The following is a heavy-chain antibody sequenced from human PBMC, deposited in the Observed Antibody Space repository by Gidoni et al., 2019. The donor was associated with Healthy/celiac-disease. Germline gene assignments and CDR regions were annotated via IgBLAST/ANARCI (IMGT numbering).Heavy chain of an antibody. V-gene: IGHV3-53*04. CDR3: ARDFMVRGVYYYYYGMDV. CDR1: GFTVSSNY. Sequence: EVQLVESGGGLVQPGGSLRLSCAASGFTVSSNYMSCGRQAPGKGLVWVSVIYSGGSKYHADSVKGRFTISRHNSKNTLYLQMNSLRAEDTAVYYCARDFMVRGVYYYYYGMDVWGQGTTVTVSS. D-gene: IGHD3-10*01. CDR2: IYSGGSK. J-gene: IGHJ6*02.